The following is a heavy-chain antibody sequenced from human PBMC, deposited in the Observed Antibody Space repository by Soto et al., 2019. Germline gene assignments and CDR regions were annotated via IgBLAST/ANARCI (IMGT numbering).Heavy chain of an antibody. CDR1: GGPIRSYC. Sequence: LSLTCTVPGGPIRSYCWSWIRQPPGRGPEWIGYIYDSGNTDYNPSLKSPVTISVDTSKNQFSLKLSSVTTADTAVYYCARGGGKYYYESSGHSNHAMDVWGQGTTVTVSS. CDR2: IYDSGNT. D-gene: IGHD3-22*01. CDR3: ARGGGKYYYESSGHSNHAMDV. J-gene: IGHJ6*02. V-gene: IGHV4-59*01.